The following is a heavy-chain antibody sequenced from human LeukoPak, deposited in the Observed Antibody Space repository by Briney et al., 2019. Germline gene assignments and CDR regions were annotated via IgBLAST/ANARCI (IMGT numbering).Heavy chain of an antibody. CDR2: LYSGGST. CDR1: GLTVSSNY. D-gene: IGHD7-27*01. CDR3: AREDDWGNDY. V-gene: IGHV3-66*02. Sequence: GGSLRLSCAASGLTVSSNYMSWVRQAPGKGLEWVSVLYSGGSTYYADSVKSRFTISRDSSKNTLYLQVNSLRAEDTAVYYCAREDDWGNDYWGQGTLVTVSS. J-gene: IGHJ4*02.